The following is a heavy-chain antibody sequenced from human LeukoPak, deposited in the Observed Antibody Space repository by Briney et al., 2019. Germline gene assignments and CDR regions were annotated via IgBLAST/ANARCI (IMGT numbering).Heavy chain of an antibody. CDR1: GYTFTGYY. CDR2: INPNSGGT. Sequence: ASVKVSCKASGYTFTGYYMHWVRQAPGQGLEWMGWINPNSGGTNYAQKFQGRVTMTRDTSISTAYMELSRLRSDDTAMYYCARDWLIAAAFDYWGQGTLVTVSS. V-gene: IGHV1-2*02. D-gene: IGHD6-13*01. CDR3: ARDWLIAAAFDY. J-gene: IGHJ4*02.